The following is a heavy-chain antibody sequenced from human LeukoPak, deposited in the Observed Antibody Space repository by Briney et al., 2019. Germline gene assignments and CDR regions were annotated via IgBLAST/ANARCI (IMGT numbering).Heavy chain of an antibody. Sequence: GSLRFSCAASGLTFSSYVMSWVRQTPGKGLAWVSAISGSGDTTSYADSVKGRFTISRDNSKNTLYLQMNSLRAEDTAVYYCANPGRVSGSYNPFDYWGQGTLVTVSS. V-gene: IGHV3-23*01. CDR3: ANPGRVSGSYNPFDY. CDR2: ISGSGDTT. D-gene: IGHD3-10*01. CDR1: GLTFSSYV. J-gene: IGHJ4*02.